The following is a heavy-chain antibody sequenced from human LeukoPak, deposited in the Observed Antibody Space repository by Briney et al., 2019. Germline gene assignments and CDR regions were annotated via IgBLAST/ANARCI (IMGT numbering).Heavy chain of an antibody. J-gene: IGHJ4*02. D-gene: IGHD6-6*01. Sequence: PSETLSLTCTVSGGSISSYYWSWIRQPPGKGLGWIGYIYYSGSTNYNPSLKSRVTISVDTSKNQFSLKLSSVTAADTAVYYCARTALYSSSSRPFDYWGQGTLVTVSS. CDR1: GGSISSYY. V-gene: IGHV4-59*01. CDR2: IYYSGST. CDR3: ARTALYSSSSRPFDY.